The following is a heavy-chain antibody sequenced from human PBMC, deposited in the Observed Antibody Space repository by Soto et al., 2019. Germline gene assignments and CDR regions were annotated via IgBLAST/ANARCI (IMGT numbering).Heavy chain of an antibody. CDR1: GFTFSSYA. CDR3: AIDVGFGEFPSVLYFDY. Sequence: HPGGSLRLSCAASGFTFSSYAMSWVRQAPGKGLEWVSAISGSGGSTYYADSVKGRFTISRDNSKNTLYLQMNSLRAEDTAVYYCAIDVGFGEFPSVLYFDYRGQGTLVTVSS. J-gene: IGHJ4*02. D-gene: IGHD3-10*01. V-gene: IGHV3-23*01. CDR2: ISGSGGST.